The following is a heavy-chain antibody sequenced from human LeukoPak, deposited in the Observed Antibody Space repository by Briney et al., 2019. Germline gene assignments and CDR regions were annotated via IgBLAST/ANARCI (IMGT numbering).Heavy chain of an antibody. CDR1: GFTFSDYA. D-gene: IGHD3-22*01. V-gene: IGHV3-23*01. CDR3: AKRGYYHDSSAYFYFDY. CDR2: ISGSAGNT. J-gene: IGHJ4*02. Sequence: GGSLRPSCAASGFTFSDYAMNWVRQAPGKGLEWVSAISGSAGNTYYADSVKGRFTISRDNSKNTLYLQMNSLRADDTAVYYCAKRGYYHDSSAYFYFDYWGQGTLVSVSS.